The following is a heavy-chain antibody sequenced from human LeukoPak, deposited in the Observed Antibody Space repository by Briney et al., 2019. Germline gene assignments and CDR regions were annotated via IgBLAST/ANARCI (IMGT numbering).Heavy chain of an antibody. D-gene: IGHD3-10*01. CDR3: AGSFGDVKNF. CDR2: IKPDGSEK. V-gene: IGHV3-7*01. CDR1: GFTFRDYW. J-gene: IGHJ4*01. Sequence: PGGSLRLSCAGSGFTFRDYWMSWLRQAPGKGPEWVAHIKPDGSEKYYVDSVKGRFIISRDDARNSLSLQMNSLRAEDTAAYYCAGSFGDVKNFWGQGTLVTVSS.